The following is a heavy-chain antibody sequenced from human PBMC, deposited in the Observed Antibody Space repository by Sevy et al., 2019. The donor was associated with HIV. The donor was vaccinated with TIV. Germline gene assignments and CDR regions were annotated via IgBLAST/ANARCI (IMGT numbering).Heavy chain of an antibody. V-gene: IGHV3-30*02. Sequence: GGSLRLSCAASGFTFSSYGMHWVRQAPGKGLEWVAFIRYDGSNKYYADSVKGRFTISRDNSKNTLYLQMNSLRAEDTAVYYCAKVRGYYYDSSGYFDYWGHGTLVTVSS. J-gene: IGHJ4*01. CDR1: GFTFSSYG. CDR3: AKVRGYYYDSSGYFDY. D-gene: IGHD3-22*01. CDR2: IRYDGSNK.